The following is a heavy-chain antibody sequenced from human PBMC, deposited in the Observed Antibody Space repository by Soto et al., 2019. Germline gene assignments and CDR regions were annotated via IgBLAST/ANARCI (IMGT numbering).Heavy chain of an antibody. CDR2: IYYSGST. V-gene: IGHV4-59*08. CDR3: ARHRYSYGVYYFDY. CDR1: GGSISNYY. Sequence: PEETLSLTCIVSGGSISNYYWSWIRQPPGKGLEWIGYIYYSGSTNYNPSLTSRVTISVDTSKNQFSLKLSSVTAADTAVYYCARHRYSYGVYYFDYWGQGTLVTVS. D-gene: IGHD5-18*01. J-gene: IGHJ4*02.